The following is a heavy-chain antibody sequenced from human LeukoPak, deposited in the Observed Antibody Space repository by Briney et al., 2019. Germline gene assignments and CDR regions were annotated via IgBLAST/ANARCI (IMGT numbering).Heavy chain of an antibody. CDR3: VTGGGYNGLDY. Sequence: GGSLRLSCAVSGLTFSNAWMNWVRQAPGKGLEWVGRVLSRAGGGTIDYAAPVEGRFTISRDDSKNALFLQMNSLRTEDTAVYYCVTGGGYNGLDYWGQGALVTVSS. D-gene: IGHD5-12*01. V-gene: IGHV3-15*07. CDR1: GLTFSNAW. J-gene: IGHJ4*02. CDR2: VLSRAGGGTI.